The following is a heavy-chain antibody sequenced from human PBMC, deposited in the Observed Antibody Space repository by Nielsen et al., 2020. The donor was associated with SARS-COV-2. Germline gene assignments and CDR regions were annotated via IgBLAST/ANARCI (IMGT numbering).Heavy chain of an antibody. CDR3: AREYYDSSGYYL. J-gene: IGHJ5*02. Sequence: GESLKISCAASGFTVSSNYMSWVRQAPGKGLEWVSVIYSGGSTYYADSVKGRFTISRDNSKNTLYLQMNSLRAEDTAVYYCAREYYDSSGYYLWGQGTLVTVSS. CDR2: IYSGGST. V-gene: IGHV3-53*01. D-gene: IGHD3-22*01. CDR1: GFTVSSNY.